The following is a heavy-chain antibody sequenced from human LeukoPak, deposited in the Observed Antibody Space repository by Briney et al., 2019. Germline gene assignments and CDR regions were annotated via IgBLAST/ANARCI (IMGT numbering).Heavy chain of an antibody. CDR3: TRDGGYNAFDI. CDR1: GFSFSSYW. D-gene: IGHD5-12*01. V-gene: IGHV3-74*01. Sequence: GGSLRLSCAASGFSFSSYWMNWVRQAPGKGLVWVSRINNHGSSTSYADSVKGRFTISRDNAKNTLYLQMNSLRAEDTAAYYCTRDGGYNAFDIWGQGTMVTVSS. CDR2: INNHGSST. J-gene: IGHJ3*02.